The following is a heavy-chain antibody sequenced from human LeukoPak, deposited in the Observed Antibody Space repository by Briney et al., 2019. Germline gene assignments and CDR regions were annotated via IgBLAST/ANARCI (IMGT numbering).Heavy chain of an antibody. V-gene: IGHV1-18*01. CDR3: ARDRPIWSDHPSGFDY. Sequence: ASVKVSCKASGYTFTSYGISWVRQAPGQGLEWMGWISAYNGNTNYAQKLQGRVTMTTDTSTSTAYMELRSLRSDDTAVYYCARDRPIWSDHPSGFDYWGQGTLVTVSS. CDR1: GYTFTSYG. CDR2: ISAYNGNT. D-gene: IGHD3-3*01. J-gene: IGHJ4*02.